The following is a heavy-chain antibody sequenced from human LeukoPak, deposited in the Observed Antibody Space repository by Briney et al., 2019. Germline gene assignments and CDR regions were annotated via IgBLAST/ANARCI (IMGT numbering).Heavy chain of an antibody. CDR3: AGTFRAYCSGGSCGYATHYFGY. J-gene: IGHJ4*02. V-gene: IGHV3-53*01. D-gene: IGHD2-15*01. Sequence: GGSLRLSCAASGFTVSSNYMSWVRQAPGKGLEWVSVIYSGGSTYYADSVKGRFTISRDNSKNTLYLQMNSLRAEDTAVYYCAGTFRAYCSGGSCGYATHYFGYWGQGTLVTVSS. CDR2: IYSGGST. CDR1: GFTVSSNY.